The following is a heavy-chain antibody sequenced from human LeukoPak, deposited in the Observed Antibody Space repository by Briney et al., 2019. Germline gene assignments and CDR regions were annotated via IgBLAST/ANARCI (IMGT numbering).Heavy chain of an antibody. V-gene: IGHV3-21*04. D-gene: IGHD1-26*01. CDR2: ISTSSNYI. J-gene: IGHJ4*02. CDR1: GFTFSDYS. Sequence: KPGGSLRLSCAASGFTFSDYSMNWVRQAPGKGLEWVSYISTSSNYIYYADSVKGRFTISRDNSKNTLYLQMNSLRAEDTAVYYCARGGAPRELIDYWGQGTLVTVSS. CDR3: ARGGAPRELIDY.